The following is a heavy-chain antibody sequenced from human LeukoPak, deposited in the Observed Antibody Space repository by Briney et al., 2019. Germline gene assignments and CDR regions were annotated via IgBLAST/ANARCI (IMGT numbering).Heavy chain of an antibody. D-gene: IGHD3-9*01. V-gene: IGHV3-48*04. CDR2: ISSSGATI. J-gene: IGHJ4*02. Sequence: PGGSLRLSCAASGFAFSTYSMNWVRQAPGKGLEWISYISSSGATIYYADSVKGRFTISRDNAKNSLYLQMNSLRAEDTAVYYCARDPGYYDILTGSYYFDYWGQGTLVTVSS. CDR3: ARDPGYYDILTGSYYFDY. CDR1: GFAFSTYS.